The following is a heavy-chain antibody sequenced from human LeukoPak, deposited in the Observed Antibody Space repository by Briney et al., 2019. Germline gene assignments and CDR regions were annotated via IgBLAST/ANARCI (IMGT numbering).Heavy chain of an antibody. CDR2: ISGSNSYI. D-gene: IGHD3-10*01. CDR3: AKYGRFGEDYEFSYYMVV. J-gene: IGHJ6*03. V-gene: IGHV3-21*04. Sequence: PGGSLRLSCAASGFTFSSYRMNWVRQAPGKGLEWVSSISGSNSYIYYADSMKGRFTISRDNDKNTLYLQMHSLRAEDTYVCYSAKYGRFGEDYEFSYYMVVWGEGTTVTVSS. CDR1: GFTFSSYR.